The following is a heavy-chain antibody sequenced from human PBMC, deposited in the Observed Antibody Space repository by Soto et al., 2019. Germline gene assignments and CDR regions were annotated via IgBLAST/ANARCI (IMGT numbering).Heavy chain of an antibody. J-gene: IGHJ3*02. CDR3: ARAALLRYFDWLSTSTNAFDI. CDR1: GFTFSSYW. D-gene: IGHD3-9*01. CDR2: ITQDGSEK. Sequence: GGSLRLSCAASGFTFSSYWMSWVRQAPGKGLEWVANITQDGSEKYYVDSVKGRFTISRDNAKNSLYLQMNSLRAEDTAVYYCARAALLRYFDWLSTSTNAFDIWGQGTMVTVSS. V-gene: IGHV3-7*01.